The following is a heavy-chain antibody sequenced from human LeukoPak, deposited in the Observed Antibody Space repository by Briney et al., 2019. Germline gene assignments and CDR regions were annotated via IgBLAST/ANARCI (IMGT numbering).Heavy chain of an antibody. CDR3: ARVWNYVWGTYRSQYYFDY. CDR2: ISTSNGNT. J-gene: IGHJ4*02. D-gene: IGHD3-16*02. CDR1: GYTFSSYG. V-gene: IGHV1-18*01. Sequence: ASVTVSFKASGYTFSSYGVTWVRQAPGQGLEWIAWISTSNGNTNYAQKVHGRVTMTTDTSTSTAYMELRSLRSDDTAVYYCARVWNYVWGTYRSQYYFDYWGQGTLVTVSS.